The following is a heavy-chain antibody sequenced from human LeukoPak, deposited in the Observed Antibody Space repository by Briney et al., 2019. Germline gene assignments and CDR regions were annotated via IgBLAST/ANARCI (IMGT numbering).Heavy chain of an antibody. D-gene: IGHD5-18*01. CDR2: INHSGST. J-gene: IGHJ4*02. CDR3: ARGRSWSQYRAFDY. CDR1: GFTFSDYY. Sequence: GSLRLSCAASGFTFSDYYMSWIRQAPGKGLEWIGEINHSGSTNYNPSLKSRVTISVDASKNQFSLKLSSVTAADTAVCYCARGRSWSQYRAFDYWGQGTLVTVSS. V-gene: IGHV4-34*01.